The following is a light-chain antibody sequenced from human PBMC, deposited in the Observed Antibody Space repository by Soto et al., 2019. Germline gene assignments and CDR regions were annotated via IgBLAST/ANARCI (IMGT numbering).Light chain of an antibody. J-gene: IGLJ1*01. CDR2: DVS. V-gene: IGLV2-14*01. Sequence: QSVLTQPASVSGSPGQSITISCTGTSSDVGAYNSVSWYQQHPGKAPKVMIYDVSNRPSGVSNRFSGSNSGNTASLTISGLQAEDEADYYCSSYTISGNYVFGTGTKLNVL. CDR1: SSDVGAYNS. CDR3: SSYTISGNYV.